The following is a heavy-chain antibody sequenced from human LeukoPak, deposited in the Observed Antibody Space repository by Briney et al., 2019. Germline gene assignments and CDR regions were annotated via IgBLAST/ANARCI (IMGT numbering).Heavy chain of an antibody. Sequence: GGSLRLSCAASGFTVSSKYMSWVRQAPGKGLEWVSVIYSGGSTYYADSVKGRFTISRDNSKNTLYLQMNSLRAEDTAVYYCAKGIYSSGWSYFDYWGHGTLVTVSS. D-gene: IGHD6-19*01. CDR2: IYSGGST. CDR1: GFTVSSKY. CDR3: AKGIYSSGWSYFDY. V-gene: IGHV3-66*01. J-gene: IGHJ4*01.